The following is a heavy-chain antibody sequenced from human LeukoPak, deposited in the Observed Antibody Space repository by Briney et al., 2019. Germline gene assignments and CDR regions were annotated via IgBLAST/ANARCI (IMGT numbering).Heavy chain of an antibody. CDR1: GGSFSGYY. D-gene: IGHD3-22*01. V-gene: IGHV4-34*01. Sequence: SETLPLTCAVYGGSFSGYYWSWIRQPPGKGLEWIGEINHSGSTNYNPSLKSRVTISVDTSKNQFSLKLSSVTAADTAVYYCARVEGNYYDSSGYSFDIWGQGTMVTVSS. CDR2: INHSGST. J-gene: IGHJ3*02. CDR3: ARVEGNYYDSSGYSFDI.